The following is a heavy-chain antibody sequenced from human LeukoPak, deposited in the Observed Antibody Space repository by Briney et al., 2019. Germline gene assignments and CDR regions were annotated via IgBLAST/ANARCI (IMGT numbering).Heavy chain of an antibody. D-gene: IGHD5-18*01. Sequence: TASETLSLTRTVSGGSISSYYWGWIRQPPGKGLEWIGSIYYSGSTYYNPSLKSRVTISVDTSKNQFSLKLSSVTAADTAVYYCARGGYSYGGAPNAWGQGTLVTVSS. J-gene: IGHJ5*02. CDR1: GGSISSYY. V-gene: IGHV4-39*07. CDR2: IYYSGST. CDR3: ARGGYSYGGAPNA.